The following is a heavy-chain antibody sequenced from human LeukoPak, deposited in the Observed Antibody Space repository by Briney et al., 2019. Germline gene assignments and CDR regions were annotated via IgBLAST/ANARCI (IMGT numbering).Heavy chain of an antibody. J-gene: IGHJ4*02. CDR1: GYTFTGYY. Sequence: ASVKVSCKASGYTFTGYYMHWVRQAPGQGLEWMGWINPNSCGTNYAQKFQGRVTMTRDTSISTAYMELSRLRSDDTAVYYCAREGSFSGLWDYWGQGTLVTVSS. D-gene: IGHD6-25*01. CDR2: INPNSCGT. CDR3: AREGSFSGLWDY. V-gene: IGHV1-2*02.